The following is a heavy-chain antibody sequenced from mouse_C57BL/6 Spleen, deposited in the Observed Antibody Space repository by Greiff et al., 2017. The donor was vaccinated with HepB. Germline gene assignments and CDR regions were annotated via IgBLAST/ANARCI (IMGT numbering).Heavy chain of an antibody. CDR3: ARSRYGSSYRYFDV. CDR2: IYPSDSET. CDR1: GYTFTSYW. J-gene: IGHJ1*03. Sequence: QVQLQQPGAELVRPGSSVKLSCKASGYTFTSYWMDWVKQRPGQGLEWIGNIYPSDSETHYNQKFKDKATLTVDKSSSTAYMQLSSLTSEDSAVYYCARSRYGSSYRYFDVWGTRTTVTVSS. V-gene: IGHV1-61*01. D-gene: IGHD1-1*01.